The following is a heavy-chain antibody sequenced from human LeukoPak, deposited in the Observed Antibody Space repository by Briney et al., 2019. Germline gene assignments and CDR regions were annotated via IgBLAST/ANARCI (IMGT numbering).Heavy chain of an antibody. Sequence: AGSLRLSCAASGFTFTDSSMHWVRQASGKGVEWVGRIRSKSNNYATAYAASVNGRFNISRDDSKNMLYLQMNSLKTEDTAVYYCTRLYCGGGYCYYFDYWGQGTLVTVSS. CDR1: GFTFTDSS. CDR2: IRSKSNNYAT. V-gene: IGHV3-73*01. CDR3: TRLYCGGGYCYYFDY. D-gene: IGHD2-21*01. J-gene: IGHJ4*02.